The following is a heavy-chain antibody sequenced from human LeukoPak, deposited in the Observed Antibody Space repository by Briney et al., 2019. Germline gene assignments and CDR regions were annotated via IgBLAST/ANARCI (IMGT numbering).Heavy chain of an antibody. CDR1: GFTFSSYG. J-gene: IGHJ3*01. V-gene: IGHV3-33*01. CDR2: IWYDGSNK. D-gene: IGHD1-26*01. Sequence: GGSLRLSCAASGFTFSSYGMHWVRQAPGKGLEWVAVIWYDGSNKYYADSVKGRFTISRDNSKNTLYLQMNSLRAEDTAVYYCARDQSLIVGAPRVWGQGTMVTVSS. CDR3: ARDQSLIVGAPRV.